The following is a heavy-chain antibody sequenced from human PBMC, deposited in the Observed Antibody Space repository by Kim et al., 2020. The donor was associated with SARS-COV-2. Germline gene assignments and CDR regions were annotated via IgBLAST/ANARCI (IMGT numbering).Heavy chain of an antibody. V-gene: IGHV3-23*01. CDR3: ANDAAGTGY. J-gene: IGHJ4*02. CDR2: GST. Sequence: GSTYYADSVKGRFTISRDNSKNTLYLQMNSLRAEDTAVYYCANDAAGTGYWGQGTLVTVSS. D-gene: IGHD6-13*01.